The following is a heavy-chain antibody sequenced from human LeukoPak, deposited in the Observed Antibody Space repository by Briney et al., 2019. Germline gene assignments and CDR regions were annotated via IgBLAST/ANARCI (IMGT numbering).Heavy chain of an antibody. V-gene: IGHV4-61*02. CDR1: GGSISSGSYY. D-gene: IGHD1-26*01. CDR3: ARGRSRGLRDY. J-gene: IGHJ4*02. CDR2: IYTSGST. Sequence: SQTLSLTCTVSGGSISSGSYYWSWIRQPAGKGLEWIGRIYTSGSTNYNPSLKSRVTISVDTSKNQFSLKLSSVTAADTAVYYCARGRSRGLRDYWGQGTLVTVSS.